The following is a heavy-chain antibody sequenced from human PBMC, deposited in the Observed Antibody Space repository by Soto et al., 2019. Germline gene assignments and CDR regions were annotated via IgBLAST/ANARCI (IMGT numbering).Heavy chain of an antibody. D-gene: IGHD3-22*01. CDR2: ISTYNGNT. Sequence: QVQLVQSGGEVKKPGASVKVSCKASGYTFTSYGITWVRQAPGQGLEWMGWISTYNGNTKYAQKLQGRVTMTTDTSTSTAYMELRRLRSDDTAVYYCARDLTMIVGVITGGDAFNIWGQGTMVTVSS. CDR3: ARDLTMIVGVITGGDAFNI. V-gene: IGHV1-18*01. J-gene: IGHJ3*02. CDR1: GYTFTSYG.